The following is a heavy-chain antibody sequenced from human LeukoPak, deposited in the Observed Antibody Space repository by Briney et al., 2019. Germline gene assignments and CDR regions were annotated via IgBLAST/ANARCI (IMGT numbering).Heavy chain of an antibody. V-gene: IGHV1-18*01. CDR2: ISVHNGYT. J-gene: IGHJ4*02. CDR3: ARDMRHYRNYDSSGYYYNFEY. CDR1: GYIFTSYG. D-gene: IGHD3-22*01. Sequence: ASVKVSCKTSGYIFTSYGISWVRQAPGQGLEWMGWISVHNGYTRYAQKFQGRVTMTTDTPARTAYMDLRSLRPDDTAVYYCARDMRHYRNYDSSGYYYNFEYWGQGTQVTVSA.